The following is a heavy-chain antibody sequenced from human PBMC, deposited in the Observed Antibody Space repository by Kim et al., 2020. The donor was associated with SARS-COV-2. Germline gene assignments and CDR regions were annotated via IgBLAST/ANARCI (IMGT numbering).Heavy chain of an antibody. CDR2: ISGSGGST. D-gene: IGHD1-26*01. V-gene: IGHV3-23*01. Sequence: GGSLRLSCAASGFTFSSYAMSWVRQAPGKGLEWVSAISGSGGSTYYADSVKGRFTISRDNSKNTLYLQMNSLRAEDTAVYYCAKSGGRYPEWRAFDYWGQGTLVTVSS. J-gene: IGHJ4*02. CDR1: GFTFSSYA. CDR3: AKSGGRYPEWRAFDY.